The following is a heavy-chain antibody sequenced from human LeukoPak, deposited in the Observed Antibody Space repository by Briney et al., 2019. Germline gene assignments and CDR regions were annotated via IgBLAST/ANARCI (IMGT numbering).Heavy chain of an antibody. J-gene: IGHJ4*02. V-gene: IGHV3-23*01. Sequence: GGSLRLSCAASGFTFSTYAMSWVRQAPGKGLEWVSVISGRGVSTSYADSVRGRFTISRDNSKNTLYLQMNSLRAEDTAVYYCAKAASGNWNDVSDYWGQGTLVTVSS. CDR1: GFTFSTYA. D-gene: IGHD1-20*01. CDR3: AKAASGNWNDVSDY. CDR2: ISGRGVST.